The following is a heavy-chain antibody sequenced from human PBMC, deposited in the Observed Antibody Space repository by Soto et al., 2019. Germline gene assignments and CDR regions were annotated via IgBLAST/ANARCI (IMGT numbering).Heavy chain of an antibody. CDR1: GGSISSGDYY. V-gene: IGHV4-30-4*01. J-gene: IGHJ5*02. Sequence: PSETLSLTCTVSGGSISSGDYYWIWIRQPPGKVLEWIGYIYYSGSTYYNPSLKSRVTISVDTSKNQFSLKLSSVTAADTAVYYCARAYCGGDCSNWFDPWGQGTLVTVSS. CDR3: ARAYCGGDCSNWFDP. D-gene: IGHD2-21*02. CDR2: IYYSGST.